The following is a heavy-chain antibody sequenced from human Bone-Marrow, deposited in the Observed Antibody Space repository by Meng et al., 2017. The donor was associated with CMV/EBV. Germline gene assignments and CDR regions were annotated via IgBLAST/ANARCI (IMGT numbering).Heavy chain of an antibody. CDR3: ARAVLPFDETYSTPSGRDC. CDR2: ISGSGGST. Sequence: GGSLRLSCAASGFTFSSYAMSWVRQAPGKGLEWVSAISGSGGSTSYAQKFQGRVAITRDTSTSTVYMELSSLKSGDTAVYYCARAVLPFDETYSTPSGRDCWGQGTLVTVSS. V-gene: IGHV3-23*01. CDR1: GFTFSSYA. D-gene: IGHD2-2*01. J-gene: IGHJ4*02.